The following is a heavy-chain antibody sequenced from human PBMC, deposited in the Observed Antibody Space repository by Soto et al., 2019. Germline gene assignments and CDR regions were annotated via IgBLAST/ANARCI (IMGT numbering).Heavy chain of an antibody. CDR1: GGSISSGDYY. V-gene: IGHV4-30-4*01. CDR3: ARDNEWLRIIDY. J-gene: IGHJ4*02. Sequence: LSLTCTVSGGSISSGDYYWSWIRQPPGKGLEWIGYIYYSGSTYYNPSLKSRVTISVDTSKNQFSLKLSSVTAADTAVYYCARDNEWLRIIDYWGQGTLVTVSS. CDR2: IYYSGST. D-gene: IGHD5-12*01.